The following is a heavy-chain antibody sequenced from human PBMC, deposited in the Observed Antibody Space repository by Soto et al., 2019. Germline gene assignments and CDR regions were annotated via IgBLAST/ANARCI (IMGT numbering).Heavy chain of an antibody. V-gene: IGHV4-59*01. CDR2: IYYSGST. D-gene: IGHD1-26*01. Sequence: QVQLQESGPGLVKPSETLSLTCTVSGGSISSYYWSWIRQPPGKGLEWIGYIYYSGSTNYNPSLKRRATISVDTSTNQFSLKLSSVTAADTAVYYCARERWSGSYGQGYYFDYWGQGTLVTVSS. CDR1: GGSISSYY. J-gene: IGHJ4*02. CDR3: ARERWSGSYGQGYYFDY.